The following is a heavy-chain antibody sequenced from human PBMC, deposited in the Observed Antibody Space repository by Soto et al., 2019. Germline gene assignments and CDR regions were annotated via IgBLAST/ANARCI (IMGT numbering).Heavy chain of an antibody. Sequence: SVKVSCKASGGTFSSYAISWVRQAPGQGLEWMGGIIPIFGTANYAQKFQGRVTITADESTSTAYMELSSLRSEDTAVYHCARASRELELRAPNWFDPWGQGTLVTVSS. CDR1: GGTFSSYA. CDR3: ARASRELELRAPNWFDP. J-gene: IGHJ5*02. D-gene: IGHD1-7*01. CDR2: IIPIFGTA. V-gene: IGHV1-69*13.